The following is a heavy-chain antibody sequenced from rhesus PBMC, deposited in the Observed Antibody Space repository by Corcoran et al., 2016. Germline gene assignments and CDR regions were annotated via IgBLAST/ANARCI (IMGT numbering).Heavy chain of an antibody. CDR3: ARGVTTVDY. J-gene: IGHJ4*01. V-gene: IGHV4-169*01. D-gene: IGHD4-17*01. Sequence: QLQLQESGPGLVKPSETLSITCAVSGGPISRSYWCWIRQAPGKGLEWIGYIYGNGGSTNYNPSLKSRVTLSVDTSRNQLSLKLTSVTAADTALYYCARGVTTVDYWGQGVLVTVSS. CDR2: IYGNGGST. CDR1: GGPISRSY.